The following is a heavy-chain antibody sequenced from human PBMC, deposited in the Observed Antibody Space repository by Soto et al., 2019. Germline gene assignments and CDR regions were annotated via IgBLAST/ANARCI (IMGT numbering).Heavy chain of an antibody. Sequence: AASVKVSCKASAGTFGSDAITWVRQAPGQGLEWVGRIIPIFGTTNYAQNLQGRVTIYAAKSTLTSYMELHSLTSDDTALYYCARDRTDSGYYTNWLDPWGQGTQVTVSS. V-gene: IGHV1-69*06. J-gene: IGHJ5*02. CDR1: AGTFGSDA. D-gene: IGHD3-22*01. CDR3: ARDRTDSGYYTNWLDP. CDR2: IIPIFGTT.